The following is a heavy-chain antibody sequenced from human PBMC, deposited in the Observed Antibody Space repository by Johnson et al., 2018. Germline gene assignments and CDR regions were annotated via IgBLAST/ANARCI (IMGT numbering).Heavy chain of an antibody. D-gene: IGHD5-18*01. V-gene: IGHV1-8*01. CDR1: GYTFTNYD. Sequence: QVQLVESGAEVKKPGASVKVSCKASGYTFTNYDINWVRQATGQGLEWMGWMNPNSGNTGYAQKFQGRVTMTRNTSISKAYMEVSRLGSEDTAVYYCARGSASAMAYGMDVWGQGTTVTV. J-gene: IGHJ6*02. CDR3: ARGSASAMAYGMDV. CDR2: MNPNSGNT.